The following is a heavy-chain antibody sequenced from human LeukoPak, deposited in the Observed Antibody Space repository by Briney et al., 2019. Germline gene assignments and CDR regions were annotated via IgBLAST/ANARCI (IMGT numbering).Heavy chain of an antibody. D-gene: IGHD3-9*01. CDR2: INHSGNT. CDR1: GGSFSGRY. Sequence: SETLSLTCAVYGGSFSGRYWSWIRQPPGKGLEWIGEINHSGNTNYNPSLKSRVTISVDTSKNQLSLKLSSVTAADTAVYYCARVEGIYDILTGYYYWGQGTLVTVSS. V-gene: IGHV4-34*01. J-gene: IGHJ4*02. CDR3: ARVEGIYDILTGYYY.